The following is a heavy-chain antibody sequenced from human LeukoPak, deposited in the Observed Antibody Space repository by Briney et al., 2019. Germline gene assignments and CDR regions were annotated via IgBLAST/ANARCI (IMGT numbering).Heavy chain of an antibody. CDR1: GFTFSSYS. D-gene: IGHD6-19*01. CDR3: ASGIAVAGTDAFDI. CDR2: ISSSSSYI. Sequence: GGSLRLSCAASGFTFSSYSMNWVRQAPGKGLEWVSSISSSSSYIYYADSVKGRFTISRDNAKNSLYLQMNSLRAEDTAVYYCASGIAVAGTDAFDIWGQGTMVTVSS. V-gene: IGHV3-21*01. J-gene: IGHJ3*02.